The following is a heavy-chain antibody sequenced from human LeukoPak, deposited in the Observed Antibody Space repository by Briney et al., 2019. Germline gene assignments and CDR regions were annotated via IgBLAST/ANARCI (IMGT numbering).Heavy chain of an antibody. CDR1: GFTFGDYG. Sequence: PGGSLRLSCVGSGFTFGDYGMSWVRQAPGKGLEWVSSFSASGGSTYYADSVKGRFTISRDNSKNIMFLQMNSLRAEDTAVYYCAKGDIEDMDIVATIVAAIYFDYWGQGTLVTVSS. D-gene: IGHD5-12*01. CDR3: AKGDIEDMDIVATIVAAIYFDY. J-gene: IGHJ4*02. CDR2: FSASGGST. V-gene: IGHV3-23*01.